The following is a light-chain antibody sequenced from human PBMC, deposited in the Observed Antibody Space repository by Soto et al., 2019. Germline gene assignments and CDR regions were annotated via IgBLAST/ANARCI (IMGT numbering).Light chain of an antibody. V-gene: IGLV1-40*01. J-gene: IGLJ3*02. CDR2: GNR. Sequence: QSVLTQPPSVSGAPGQRVTISCTGNSSNLGAGYDVHWYQQLPGAVPKLVIFGNRNRPSGVPERFSGSKSGTSASLAITGLQAEDDADYCCQAYDYSLTASVFGGGTKLTVL. CDR3: QAYDYSLTASV. CDR1: SSNLGAGYD.